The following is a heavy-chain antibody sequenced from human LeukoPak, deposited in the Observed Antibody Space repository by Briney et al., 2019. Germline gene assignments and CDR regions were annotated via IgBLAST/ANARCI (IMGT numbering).Heavy chain of an antibody. CDR1: GFTFSSYS. D-gene: IGHD3-10*01. V-gene: IGHV3-21*04. Sequence: PGGSLRLSCAASGFTFSSYSMNWVRQAPGKGLEWVSSITSSGSYIYYADSLRGRFTISRDNAKNSLYLQVNGLRAEDTAVYYCATAHYYDSGSYGHQRHFDSWGQGTLVTVSS. J-gene: IGHJ4*02. CDR3: ATAHYYDSGSYGHQRHFDS. CDR2: ITSSGSYI.